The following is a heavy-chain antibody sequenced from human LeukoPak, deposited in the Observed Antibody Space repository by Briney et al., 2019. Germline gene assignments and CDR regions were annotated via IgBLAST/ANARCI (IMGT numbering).Heavy chain of an antibody. D-gene: IGHD6-6*01. CDR3: ARTTDGAALLDY. Sequence: ASVKVSCKASGGTFSSYAISWVRQAPGQGLEWMGGIIPIFGTANYAQKFQGRVTITTDESTSTAYMELSSLRSEDTAVYYCARTTDGAALLDYWGQGTLVTVSS. J-gene: IGHJ4*02. V-gene: IGHV1-69*05. CDR2: IIPIFGTA. CDR1: GGTFSSYA.